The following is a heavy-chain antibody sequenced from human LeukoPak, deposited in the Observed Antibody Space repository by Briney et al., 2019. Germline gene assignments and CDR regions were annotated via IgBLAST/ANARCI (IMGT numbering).Heavy chain of an antibody. Sequence: ASVKVSCKASGCTFTSYGISWVRQAPGQGLEWMGWISAYNGNTNYAQKLQGRVTMTTDTSTSTAYMELRSLRSDDTAVYYCASPPYGSGSYRTGSDYWGQGTLVTVSS. CDR2: ISAYNGNT. V-gene: IGHV1-18*01. J-gene: IGHJ4*02. CDR3: ASPPYGSGSYRTGSDY. D-gene: IGHD3-10*01. CDR1: GCTFTSYG.